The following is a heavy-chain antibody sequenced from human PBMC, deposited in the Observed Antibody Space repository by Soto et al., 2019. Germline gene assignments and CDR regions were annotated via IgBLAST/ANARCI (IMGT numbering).Heavy chain of an antibody. CDR1: GFTFSSQN. V-gene: IGHV3-23*01. CDR2: ISIDGIST. CDR3: VSPGGGHCSGPTCLYYYGMDV. Sequence: GGSLRLSCAASGFTFSSQNMNWVRQTPGKGLEWVSAISIDGISTYYADSVKGRFTISRNNSKNTLFLQMNSLRAEDTAVYYCVSPGGGHCSGPTCLYYYGMDVWGQGTTVTVSS. D-gene: IGHD2-15*01. J-gene: IGHJ6*02.